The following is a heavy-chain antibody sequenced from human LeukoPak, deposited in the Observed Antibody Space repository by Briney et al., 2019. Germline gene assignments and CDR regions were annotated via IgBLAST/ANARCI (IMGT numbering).Heavy chain of an antibody. Sequence: ASVKVSCKASGYTFTGYYMHWVRQAPGQGLEWMGWINPNSGGTNYAQKFQGWVTMTRDTSISTAYMELSRLRSDDTAVYYCARQDTAMGYYFDYWGQGTLVTVSS. CDR3: ARQDTAMGYYFDY. CDR1: GYTFTGYY. V-gene: IGHV1-2*04. D-gene: IGHD5-18*01. CDR2: INPNSGGT. J-gene: IGHJ4*02.